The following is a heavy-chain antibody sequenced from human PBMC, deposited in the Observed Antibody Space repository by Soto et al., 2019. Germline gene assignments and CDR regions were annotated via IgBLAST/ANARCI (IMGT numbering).Heavy chain of an antibody. Sequence: GGSLRLSCEGSGFTFSGHYMDWVRQAPGKGLERLGRIRNKPNGHTTAYAASVKGRFSISRDDSKNLVYLQMNSLKSEDTAVYYCSTTVITAPLFEYWGQGALATVSS. CDR1: GFTFSGHY. D-gene: IGHD2-21*02. J-gene: IGHJ4*02. CDR2: IRNKPNGHTT. CDR3: STTVITAPLFEY. V-gene: IGHV3-72*01.